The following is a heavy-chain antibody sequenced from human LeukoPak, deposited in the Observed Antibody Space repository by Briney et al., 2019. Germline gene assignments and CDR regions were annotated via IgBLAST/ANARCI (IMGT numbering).Heavy chain of an antibody. V-gene: IGHV3-9*01. Sequence: GGSLRLSCVVSGFTFGDYAMHWVRQAPGKGLEWVSGINWNSVSKAFADSVKGRFTISRDNAKNSLYLQMNSLRPEDTALFFCAKDMTVSSSWTGDAFDFWGQGTMVTVSS. CDR1: GFTFGDYA. D-gene: IGHD6-13*01. CDR2: INWNSVSK. J-gene: IGHJ3*01. CDR3: AKDMTVSSSWTGDAFDF.